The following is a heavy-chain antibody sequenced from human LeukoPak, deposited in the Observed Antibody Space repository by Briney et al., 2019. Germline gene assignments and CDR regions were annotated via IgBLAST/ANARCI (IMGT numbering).Heavy chain of an antibody. D-gene: IGHD3-22*01. V-gene: IGHV1-24*01. CDR1: GYTLTELS. CDR3: ATERMVMTAFDI. J-gene: IGHJ3*02. CDR2: FDPEDGET. Sequence: ASVKVSCKVSGYTLTELSMHWVRQAPGKGLEWMGGFDPEDGETIYAQKFQGRVTMAEDTSTDTAYMELSSLRSEDTAVYYCATERMVMTAFDIWGQGTMVTVSS.